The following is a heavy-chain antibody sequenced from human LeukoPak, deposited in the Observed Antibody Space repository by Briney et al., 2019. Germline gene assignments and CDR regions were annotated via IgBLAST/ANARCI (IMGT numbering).Heavy chain of an antibody. CDR3: VISGSWPYYFDD. Sequence: PSETLSLTCTVSGGSTSSYYWSSIRQPPGKGVEWIGCIYNRGSTNYTPSPTSRVTISVETSKNQFSLRLSSVTAEGTPRYFIVISGSWPYYFDDGGEGTLVTASS. D-gene: IGHD6-13*01. CDR1: GGSTSSYY. J-gene: IGHJ4*02. V-gene: IGHV4-59*08. CDR2: IYNRGST.